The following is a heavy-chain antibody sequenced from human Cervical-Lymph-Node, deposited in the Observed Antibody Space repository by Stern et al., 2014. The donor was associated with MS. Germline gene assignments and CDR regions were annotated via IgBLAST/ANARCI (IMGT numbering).Heavy chain of an antibody. D-gene: IGHD6-19*01. Sequence: EVQLEESGGGLIQPGGSLRLSCAASGFIVSSNCMNWVRQAPGREPAWVSVMYTGGKTDYADSVKGRFTISRDNSKNTVFLQMNSLRAEDTAIYYCARLPGQWLARGMDVWGQGTTVTVSS. V-gene: IGHV3-53*01. J-gene: IGHJ6*02. CDR1: GFIVSSNC. CDR3: ARLPGQWLARGMDV. CDR2: MYTGGKT.